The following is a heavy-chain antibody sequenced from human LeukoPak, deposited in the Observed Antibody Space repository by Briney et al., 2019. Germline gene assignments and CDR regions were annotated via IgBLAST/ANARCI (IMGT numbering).Heavy chain of an antibody. J-gene: IGHJ4*02. D-gene: IGHD5-18*01. CDR1: GYTFTSYG. V-gene: IGHV1-18*01. CDR2: ISVYNGNT. Sequence: GASVKVSCKASGYTFTSYGINWVRQAPGQGLEWMGWISVYNGNTLYAQRLQGRVTMTTDTSTSTAYMDLRSLRSDDTAVYYCARALDTPTNDYWGQGTWSPSPQ. CDR3: ARALDTPTNDY.